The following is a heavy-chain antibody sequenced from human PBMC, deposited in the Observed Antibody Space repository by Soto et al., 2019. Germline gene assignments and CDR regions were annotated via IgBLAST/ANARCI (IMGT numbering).Heavy chain of an antibody. Sequence: PGGALRLSCAASGFTFSSYAMHWVRQAPGKGLEWVAVISYDGSNKYYADSVKGRFTISRDNSKNTLYLQMNSLRAEDTAVYYCARDLGDSSGYSYYYYGMDVWGQGTTVTVSS. V-gene: IGHV3-30-3*01. D-gene: IGHD3-22*01. CDR3: ARDLGDSSGYSYYYYGMDV. CDR2: ISYDGSNK. J-gene: IGHJ6*02. CDR1: GFTFSSYA.